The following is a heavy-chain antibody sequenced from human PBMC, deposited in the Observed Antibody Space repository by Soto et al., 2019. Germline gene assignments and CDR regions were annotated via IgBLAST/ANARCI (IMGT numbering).Heavy chain of an antibody. CDR3: AKSVYNWNDGFFDY. CDR2: ISYDEINK. Sequence: HPGGSLRLSCAASGFTFSSYGMHWVCQAPGKGLEWVAIISYDEINKYYADSVKGRFTISRDNSKNTLYLQMNSLRAEDTAVYYCAKSVYNWNDGFFDYWGQGTLVTVSS. CDR1: GFTFSSYG. V-gene: IGHV3-30*18. D-gene: IGHD1-1*01. J-gene: IGHJ4*02.